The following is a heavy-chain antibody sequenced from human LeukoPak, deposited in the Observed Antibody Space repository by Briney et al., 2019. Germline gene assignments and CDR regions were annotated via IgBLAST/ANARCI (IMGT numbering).Heavy chain of an antibody. D-gene: IGHD6-19*01. V-gene: IGHV4-59*12. Sequence: PSETLSLTCTVSGGSISSYYWSWIRQPPGKGLEWIGYIYYSGGTNYNPSLKSRVTISVDTSKNQFSLKLSSVTAADTAVYYCARDSGSGWQNNWFDPWGQGTLVTVSS. J-gene: IGHJ5*02. CDR1: GGSISSYY. CDR3: ARDSGSGWQNNWFDP. CDR2: IYYSGGT.